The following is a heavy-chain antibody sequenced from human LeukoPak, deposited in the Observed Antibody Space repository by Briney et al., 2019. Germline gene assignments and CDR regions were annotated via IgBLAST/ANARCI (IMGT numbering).Heavy chain of an antibody. Sequence: GGSLRLSCAASGFTFSSYSMNWVRQAPGKGLEWVSSISSSSSSYIYYADSVKGRFTISRDNAKNSLYLQMNSLRAEDTAVYYCARDGIGYCSSTSCRAYYYYYMDVWGKGTTVTVSS. CDR1: GFTFSSYS. D-gene: IGHD2-2*01. V-gene: IGHV3-21*01. CDR2: ISSSSSSYI. CDR3: ARDGIGYCSSTSCRAYYYYYMDV. J-gene: IGHJ6*03.